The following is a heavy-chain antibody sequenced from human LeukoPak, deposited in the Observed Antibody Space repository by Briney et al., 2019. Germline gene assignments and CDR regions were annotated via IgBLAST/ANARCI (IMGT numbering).Heavy chain of an antibody. V-gene: IGHV1-69*05. CDR3: ARDRTEKLLYRMYNWFDP. Sequence: SVKVSCKASGGTFSSYAISWVRQAPGQGLEWVGGIISIFGTANYAQKFQGRVTITTDESTSTAYMELSSLRSEDTAVYYCARDRTEKLLYRMYNWFDPWGQGTLVTVSS. CDR1: GGTFSSYA. CDR2: IISIFGTA. D-gene: IGHD2-2*02. J-gene: IGHJ5*02.